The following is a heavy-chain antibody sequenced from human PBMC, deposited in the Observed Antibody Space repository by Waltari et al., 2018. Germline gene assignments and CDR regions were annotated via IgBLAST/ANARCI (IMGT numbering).Heavy chain of an antibody. D-gene: IGHD5-12*01. Sequence: QVQLQQWGAGLLKPSETLSLTCAVYGGSFSGYYWSRIRQPPGKGLEWIGEINHSGSTNYNPSLKSRVTISVDTSKNQFSLKLSSVTAADTAVYYCARHWGYIVATIRHYYYYGMDVWGQGTTVTVSS. J-gene: IGHJ6*02. CDR1: GGSFSGYY. V-gene: IGHV4-34*01. CDR2: INHSGST. CDR3: ARHWGYIVATIRHYYYYGMDV.